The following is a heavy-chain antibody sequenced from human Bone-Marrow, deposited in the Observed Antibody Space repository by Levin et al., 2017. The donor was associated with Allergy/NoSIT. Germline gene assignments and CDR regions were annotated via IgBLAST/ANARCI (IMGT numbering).Heavy chain of an antibody. V-gene: IGHV3-21*01. J-gene: IGHJ4*02. CDR2: ISSSSSYI. CDR3: AVTTSSYYGIDN. CDR1: GFSLTYYN. D-gene: IGHD2-2*01. Sequence: GGSLRLSCAASGFSLTYYNMNWVRQAPGKGLEWVSYISSSSSYIVYADSVKGRFTVSRDNAENSLFLQMNSLTVEDTAMYYCAVTTSSYYGIDNWGQGTLVTVSS.